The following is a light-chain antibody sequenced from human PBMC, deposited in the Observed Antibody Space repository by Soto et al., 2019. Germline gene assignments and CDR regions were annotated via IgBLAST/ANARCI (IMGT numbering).Light chain of an antibody. V-gene: IGKV3-20*01. Sequence: EIELTQSPGTLSLSPGERATIYFRSSQRVSNSYLAWYQQKPCQAPRLLIHGASSRATGIPERFSGSGSGTDFTLIISRLEPEDFAVYYCQQYATSPPWTFGQGTKVDIK. CDR1: QRVSNSY. CDR3: QQYATSPPWT. CDR2: GAS. J-gene: IGKJ1*01.